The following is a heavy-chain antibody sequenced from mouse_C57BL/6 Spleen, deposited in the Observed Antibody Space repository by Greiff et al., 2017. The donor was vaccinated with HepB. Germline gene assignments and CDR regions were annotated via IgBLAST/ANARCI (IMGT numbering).Heavy chain of an antibody. CDR1: GYTFTSYW. J-gene: IGHJ2*01. V-gene: IGHV1-69*01. Sequence: QVQLQQPGAELVMPGASVKLSCKASGYTFTSYWMHWVKQRPGQGLEWIGEIDPSDSYTNYNQKFKGKSTLTVDKSSSTAYMQLSSLTSEDSAVYYWARGRREYFDYWGQGTTLTVSS. CDR3: ARGRREYFDY. CDR2: IDPSDSYT.